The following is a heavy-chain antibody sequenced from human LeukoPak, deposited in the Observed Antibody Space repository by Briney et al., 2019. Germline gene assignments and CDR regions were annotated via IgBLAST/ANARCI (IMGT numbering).Heavy chain of an antibody. J-gene: IGHJ4*02. D-gene: IGHD3-22*01. CDR2: IYSGVTT. Sequence: ETLSLTCTVSGYSISSGYYWGWIRQPPGKGLEWVSVIYSGVTTYYADSVKGRFTISRDNSKNTLYLQMDSLRAEDTAVYHCARDAYKCDSSGCFHYFDYWGQGTLVTVSS. CDR1: GYSISSGYY. V-gene: IGHV3-66*01. CDR3: ARDAYKCDSSGCFHYFDY.